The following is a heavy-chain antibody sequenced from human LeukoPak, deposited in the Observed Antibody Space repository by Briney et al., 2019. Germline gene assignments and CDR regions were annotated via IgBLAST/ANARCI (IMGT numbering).Heavy chain of an antibody. J-gene: IGHJ3*02. Sequence: ASVKVSCKVSGYTLTELSMHWVRQAPGKGLEWMGGFDPEDGETIYAQKFQGRVTMTEDTSTDTAYMELSSLRSEDTAVYYCATVRYNWNSNDAFDIWGQGTMVTVSS. CDR1: GYTLTELS. CDR3: ATVRYNWNSNDAFDI. CDR2: FDPEDGET. V-gene: IGHV1-24*01. D-gene: IGHD1/OR15-1a*01.